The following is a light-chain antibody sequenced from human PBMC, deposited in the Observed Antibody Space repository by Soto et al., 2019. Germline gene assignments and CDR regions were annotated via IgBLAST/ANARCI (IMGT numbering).Light chain of an antibody. J-gene: IGLJ3*02. CDR3: CSYAGSSKV. Sequence: QSVLTQPASVSGSPGQSITISCTGTSSDVGSYNLVSWYQQHPSKAPKLMIYEVSKRPSGVSNRFSGSKSGNTASLTISGLQAEDEADYYCCSYAGSSKVFGGGTKLTVL. CDR2: EVS. CDR1: SSDVGSYNL. V-gene: IGLV2-23*02.